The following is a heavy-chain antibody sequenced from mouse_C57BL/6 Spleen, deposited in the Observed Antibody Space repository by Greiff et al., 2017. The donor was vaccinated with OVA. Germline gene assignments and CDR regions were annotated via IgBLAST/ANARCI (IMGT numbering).Heavy chain of an antibody. CDR1: GYTFTSYW. CDR3: ARENYYYGSTLYWYFDV. V-gene: IGHV1-52*01. J-gene: IGHJ1*03. D-gene: IGHD1-1*01. Sequence: VQLQQPGAELVRPGSSVKLSCKASGYTFTSYWMHWVEQRPIQGLEWIGNIDPSDSETHYNQKFKDKATLTVDKSSSTAYMQLSSLTSEDSAVYYCARENYYYGSTLYWYFDVWGTGTTVTVSS. CDR2: IDPSDSET.